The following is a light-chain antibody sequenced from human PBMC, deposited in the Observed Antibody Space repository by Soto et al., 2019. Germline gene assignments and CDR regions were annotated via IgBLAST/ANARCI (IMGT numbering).Light chain of an antibody. CDR3: MQALQTPIT. CDR1: QSLLHSNGYNY. Sequence: IVMTQSPLSLPVTPGEPASISCRSSQSLLHSNGYNYLDWYLQKPGQSPQLLIYLGSNRASGVPDRFSGSGSGTDVTLKNSRVEAEDVGVYYCMQALQTPITFGQGTRLETK. V-gene: IGKV2-28*01. CDR2: LGS. J-gene: IGKJ5*01.